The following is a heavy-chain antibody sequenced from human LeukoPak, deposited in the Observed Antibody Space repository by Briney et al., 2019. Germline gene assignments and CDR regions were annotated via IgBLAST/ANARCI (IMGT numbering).Heavy chain of an antibody. CDR3: ARGWELRSAFDI. CDR1: GGTFSSYA. D-gene: IGHD1-26*01. V-gene: IGHV1-69*13. Sequence: SVKVSCKASGGTFSSYAISWVRRAPGQGLEWMGGIIPIFGTANYAQKFQGRVAITADESTSTAYMELSSLRSEDTAVYYCARGWELRSAFDIWGQGTMVTVSS. J-gene: IGHJ3*02. CDR2: IIPIFGTA.